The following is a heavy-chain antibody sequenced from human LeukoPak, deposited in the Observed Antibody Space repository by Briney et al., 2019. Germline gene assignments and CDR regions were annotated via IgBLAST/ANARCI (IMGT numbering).Heavy chain of an antibody. V-gene: IGHV3-43*02. CDR3: AKGSRARDYYFYGMDV. CDR2: IGGDGGHT. CDR1: GFIFSDYA. Sequence: GGSLRLSCAASGFIFSDYAMHWVRQGPGKGLGWVSRIGGDGGHTFYAASVKGRFTVSRDNSKNSLYLQMNSLTTEDSALYFCAKGSRARDYYFYGMDVWGQGTTVIVSS. J-gene: IGHJ6*02.